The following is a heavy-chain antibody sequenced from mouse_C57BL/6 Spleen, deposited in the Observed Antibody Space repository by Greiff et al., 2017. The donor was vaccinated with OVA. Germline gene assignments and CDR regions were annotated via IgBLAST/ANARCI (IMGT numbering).Heavy chain of an antibody. V-gene: IGHV1-18*01. CDR3: ARYPRGSSPGYFDY. CDR2: INPNNGGT. J-gene: IGHJ2*01. Sequence: VQLQQSGPELVKPGASVKIPCKASGYTFTDYNMDWVKQSHGKSLEWIGDINPNNGGTSYNQKFKGKATLTVDQSSSTAYMQLNSLTSEYSAVYYCARYPRGSSPGYFDYWGQGTTLTVSS. CDR1: GYTFTDYN. D-gene: IGHD1-1*01.